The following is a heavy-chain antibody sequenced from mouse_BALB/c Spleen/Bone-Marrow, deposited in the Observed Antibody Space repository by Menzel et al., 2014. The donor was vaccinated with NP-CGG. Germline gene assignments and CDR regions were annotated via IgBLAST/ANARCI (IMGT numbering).Heavy chain of an antibody. CDR3: ARYYYGSSLFDY. J-gene: IGHJ2*01. CDR1: GFNIKDTY. D-gene: IGHD1-1*01. V-gene: IGHV14-3*02. Sequence: VQLKESGAELVKPGASVKLSCTASGFNIKDTYMHWVKQRPEQGLEWIGRIDPANGNTKYDPKFQGKATITADTSSNTAYLRLSSLASEDTAVYYCARYYYGSSLFDYWGQGTTLTVSS. CDR2: IDPANGNT.